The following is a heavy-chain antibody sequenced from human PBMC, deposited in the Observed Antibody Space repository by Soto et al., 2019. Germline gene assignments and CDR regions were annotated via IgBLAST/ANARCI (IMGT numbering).Heavy chain of an antibody. D-gene: IGHD2-15*01. Sequence: ASVKVSCKASGYTFTSYAMHWVRQAPGQRLEWMGWINAGNGNTKYSQKFLGRVTITRDTSASTAYMELSSLRSEDNAVDYCARDIVPDYWGQGTLVTVSS. CDR3: ARDIVPDY. V-gene: IGHV1-3*01. J-gene: IGHJ4*02. CDR2: INAGNGNT. CDR1: GYTFTSYA.